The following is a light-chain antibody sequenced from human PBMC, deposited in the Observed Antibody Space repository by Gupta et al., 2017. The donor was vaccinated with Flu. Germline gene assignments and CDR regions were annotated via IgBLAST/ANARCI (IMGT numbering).Light chain of an antibody. V-gene: IGKV2-30*01. J-gene: IGKJ1*01. CDR1: SRGVSSNVRSN. Sequence: PGLPAAVACRTTSRGVSSNVRSNLESWHQKPGQTARLLMYRVSSSVNGVADRISGSGSGTAFTLSISRMQTEDFGVYYCKQGYNWRWTFGQGTKVEIK. CDR3: KQGYNWRWT. CDR2: RVS.